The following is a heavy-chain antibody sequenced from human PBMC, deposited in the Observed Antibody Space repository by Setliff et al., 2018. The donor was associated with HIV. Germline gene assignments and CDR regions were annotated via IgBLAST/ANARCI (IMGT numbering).Heavy chain of an antibody. CDR1: DSGTYY. CDR2: VSSRGDT. V-gene: IGHV4-4*07. D-gene: IGHD3-10*01. Sequence: PSETLSLTCTVSDSGTYYWSWIRQPAGKGLEWIGRVSSRGDTNYNPSLKSRVTMSVDTSKNQFSLKLSSVTAADTAVYYCARGGGYYGSGSYQYYFDYWGQGTLVTVSS. J-gene: IGHJ4*02. CDR3: ARGGGYYGSGSYQYYFDY.